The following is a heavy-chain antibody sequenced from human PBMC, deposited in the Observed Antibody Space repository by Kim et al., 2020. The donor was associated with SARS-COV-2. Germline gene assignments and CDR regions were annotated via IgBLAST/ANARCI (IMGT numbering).Heavy chain of an antibody. CDR3: ARHSSYYYDSSGDYDGDFDY. J-gene: IGHJ4*02. Sequence: GESLKISCKGSGYSFTSYWISWVRQMPGKGLEWMGRIDPSDSYTNYSPSFQGHVTISADKSISTAYLQWSSLKASDTAMYYCARHSSYYYDSSGDYDGDFDYWGQGTLVTVSS. CDR2: IDPSDSYT. D-gene: IGHD3-22*01. V-gene: IGHV5-10-1*01. CDR1: GYSFTSYW.